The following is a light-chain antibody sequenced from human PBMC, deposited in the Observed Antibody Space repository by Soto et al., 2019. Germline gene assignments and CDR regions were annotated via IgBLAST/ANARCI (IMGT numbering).Light chain of an antibody. J-gene: IGKJ1*01. V-gene: IGKV3-11*01. CDR2: GAS. Sequence: EVVLTQSPATLSLSPGERATLSCRASENVRTFVDWYQQKPGQAPRLLMSGASNRATGIPARFSGSGSGTDFTLTISNLEPEDFAVYYCQQHSHWPPWTFGQGTRVEIQ. CDR3: QQHSHWPPWT. CDR1: ENVRTF.